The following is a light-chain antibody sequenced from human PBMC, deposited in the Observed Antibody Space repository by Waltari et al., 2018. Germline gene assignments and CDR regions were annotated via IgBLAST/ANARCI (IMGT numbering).Light chain of an antibody. CDR2: WAS. J-gene: IGKJ3*01. V-gene: IGKV4-1*01. CDR1: QSVLYSSNNKNY. Sequence: DIVMTQSPDSLAVSLGERATFYCKPSQSVLYSSNNKNYLAWYQQKPGQPPNLLISWASTRESGVPDRFSGSGSGTDFTLTISSLQAEDVAVYYCQQYYSPPFTFGPGTKVEIK. CDR3: QQYYSPPFT.